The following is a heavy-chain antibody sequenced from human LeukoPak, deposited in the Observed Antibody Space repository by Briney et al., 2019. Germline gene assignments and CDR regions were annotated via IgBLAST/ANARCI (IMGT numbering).Heavy chain of an antibody. D-gene: IGHD5-24*01. CDR3: AREGRTWEMATKEWFDP. J-gene: IGHJ5*02. Sequence: SETLSLTCTVSGGSISSYYWSWIRQPAGKGLEWLGRTYTSGSTNYNPSLKSRVTMSVDTSKNQFSLKLSSVTAADTAVYYCAREGRTWEMATKEWFDPWGQGTLVTVSS. V-gene: IGHV4-4*07. CDR2: TYTSGST. CDR1: GGSISSYY.